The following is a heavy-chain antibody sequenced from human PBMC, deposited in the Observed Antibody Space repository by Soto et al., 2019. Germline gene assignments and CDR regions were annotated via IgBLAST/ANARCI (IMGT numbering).Heavy chain of an antibody. D-gene: IGHD4-17*01. J-gene: IGHJ2*01. Sequence: EVQLLESGGGLVQPGGSLRLSCAVSGVTFNKYAMSWVRQPPGKGPEWVSAITGSGGLTYYADSVKGRFTVSRDNSKNILFLQMNRLRDEDTATYYCAKGGYGGNSPYWYFDLWGRGTLVIVSS. CDR3: AKGGYGGNSPYWYFDL. CDR1: GVTFNKYA. V-gene: IGHV3-23*01. CDR2: ITGSGGLT.